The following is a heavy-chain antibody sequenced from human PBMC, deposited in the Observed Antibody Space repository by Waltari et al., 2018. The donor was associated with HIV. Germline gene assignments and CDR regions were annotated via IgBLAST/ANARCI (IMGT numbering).Heavy chain of an antibody. D-gene: IGHD3-3*01. CDR2: ISANNGNT. Sequence: QVQLVQSGSEVKKPGASVKVSCKTSGYTFTSYGISWVRQAPGQGLDWVGWISANNGNTHVAQKDQDRVTMTTDMATSTAYMQLRSLRSDDTAVYYCARVGRGDQYDFWSASMTGGGDYWGQGTLVTVSS. J-gene: IGHJ4*02. V-gene: IGHV1-18*01. CDR3: ARVGRGDQYDFWSASMTGGGDY. CDR1: GYTFTSYG.